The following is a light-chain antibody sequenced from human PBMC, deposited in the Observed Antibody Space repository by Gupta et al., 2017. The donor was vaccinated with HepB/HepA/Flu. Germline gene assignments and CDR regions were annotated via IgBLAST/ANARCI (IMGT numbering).Light chain of an antibody. CDR3: QQRSNWPFT. CDR1: QSVSSY. V-gene: IGKV3-11*01. CDR2: DAS. Sequence: IVLTHSLATLSLYTGERATLTCRASQSVSSYLAWYQQKPGQAPRLLIYDASNMDTGIPSRFSGSGSGTDLTLTITSLQPEDFAVYYCQQRSNWPFTFGGGTKVEIK. J-gene: IGKJ4*02.